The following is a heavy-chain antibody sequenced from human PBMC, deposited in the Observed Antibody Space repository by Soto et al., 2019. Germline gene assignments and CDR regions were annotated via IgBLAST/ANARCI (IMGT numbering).Heavy chain of an antibody. J-gene: IGHJ3*02. CDR1: GYTFTSYG. D-gene: IGHD6-19*01. CDR3: ARSAVDGMGAAFHI. V-gene: IGHV1-18*01. CDR2: ISTHTGNT. Sequence: QGHLVQSGVEVKKPGASVKVSCKASGYTFTSYGVTWVRQAPGQGLEWMGWISTHTGNTNYAQKFQGRVTMTTDTSTGTASMDLRSLKSDDTAVYYCARSAVDGMGAAFHIWGQGTMVTVSS.